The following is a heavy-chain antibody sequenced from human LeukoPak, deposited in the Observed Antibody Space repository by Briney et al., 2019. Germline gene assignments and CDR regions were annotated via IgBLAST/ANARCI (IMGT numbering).Heavy chain of an antibody. J-gene: IGHJ4*02. V-gene: IGHV3-23*01. D-gene: IGHD3-9*01. CDR1: GFTFSSYS. CDR2: ISGSGGST. CDR3: AKGRALVLRYFDWLFPYFDY. Sequence: GGSLRLSCAASGFTFSSYSMNWVRQAPGKGLEWVSAISGSGGSTYYADSVKGRFTISRDNSKNTLYLQMNSLRAEDTAVYYCAKGRALVLRYFDWLFPYFDYWGQGTLVTVSS.